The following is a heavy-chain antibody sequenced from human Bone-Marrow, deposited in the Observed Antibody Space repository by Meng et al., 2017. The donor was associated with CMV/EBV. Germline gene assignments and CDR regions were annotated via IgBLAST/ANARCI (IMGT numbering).Heavy chain of an antibody. CDR1: GFTFSSYS. CDR2: ISSSSNTI. CDR3: ARDLYSHYYYGLDV. V-gene: IGHV3-48*04. J-gene: IGHJ6*02. D-gene: IGHD2-8*01. Sequence: GGSLRLSCAASGFTFSSYSMNWVRQAPGKGLEWVSYISSSSNTIYYAGSVKGRFTISRDNAKISLYLQMNSLRAEDTAVYYCARDLYSHYYYGLDVWGQGTTVTVSS.